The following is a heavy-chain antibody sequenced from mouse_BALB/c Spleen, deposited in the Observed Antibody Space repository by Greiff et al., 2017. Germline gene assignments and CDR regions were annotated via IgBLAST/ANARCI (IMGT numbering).Heavy chain of an antibody. CDR2: IDPENGDT. V-gene: IGHV14-4*02. J-gene: IGHJ3*01. CDR3: NAWGASGYPAWFAY. CDR1: GFNIKDYY. Sequence: VQLQQSGAELVRPGASVKLSCTASGFNIKDYYMHWVKQRPEQGLEWIGWIDPENGDTEYAPKFQGKATMTADTSSNTAYLQLSSLTSEDTAVYYGNAWGASGYPAWFAYWGQGTLVTVSA. D-gene: IGHD2-2*01.